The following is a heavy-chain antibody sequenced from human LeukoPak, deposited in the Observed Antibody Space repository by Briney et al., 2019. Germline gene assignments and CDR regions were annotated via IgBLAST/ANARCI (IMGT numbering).Heavy chain of an antibody. Sequence: GASVKVSCKASGYTFSNYGISWVRQAPGQGLEWVGWIRGDNGNTNYAQKLQGRVTMTTDTSTSTAYMELRSLGSDETAVYYCARSYGDYLWFDPWGQGTLVTVSS. CDR2: IRGDNGNT. CDR3: ARSYGDYLWFDP. J-gene: IGHJ5*02. D-gene: IGHD4-17*01. CDR1: GYTFSNYG. V-gene: IGHV1-18*01.